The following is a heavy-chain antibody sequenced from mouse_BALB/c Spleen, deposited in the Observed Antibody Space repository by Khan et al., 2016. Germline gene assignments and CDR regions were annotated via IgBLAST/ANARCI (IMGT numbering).Heavy chain of an antibody. Sequence: VQLQQSGAELVRSGASVKLSCTASGFNIKDYYMHWVKQRPEQGLEWIGWIDPENGDTEYAPKFQGKATMTADTSSNTAYLQLSSLTSEDTAVYYCNVLRPAWFAYWGQGTLVTVSA. CDR2: IDPENGDT. CDR1: GFNIKDYY. CDR3: NVLRPAWFAY. J-gene: IGHJ3*01. D-gene: IGHD1-1*01. V-gene: IGHV14-4*02.